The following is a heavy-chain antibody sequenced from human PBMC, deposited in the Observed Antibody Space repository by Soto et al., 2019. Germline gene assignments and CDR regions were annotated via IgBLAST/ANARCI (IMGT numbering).Heavy chain of an antibody. J-gene: IGHJ4*02. Sequence: GGSLRLSCSASGFTFSSYAMHWVRQAPGKGLEYVSAISSNGGSTYYADSVKGRFTISRDNSKNTLYLQMSSLRAEDTAVYYCVKDLGITMIVDNFDYWGQGTLVTVSS. CDR2: ISSNGGST. CDR3: VKDLGITMIVDNFDY. V-gene: IGHV3-64D*08. CDR1: GFTFSSYA. D-gene: IGHD3-22*01.